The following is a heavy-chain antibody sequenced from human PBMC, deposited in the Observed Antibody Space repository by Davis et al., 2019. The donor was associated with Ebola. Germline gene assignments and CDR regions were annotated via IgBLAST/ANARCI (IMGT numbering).Heavy chain of an antibody. Sequence: GESLKISCEASGFIFSNYYMSWVRQRPGKGLEWVANIEQGGTDKYYADSVKGRFTISRDNAKKSLYLQMNSLRDEDTALYYCSRGGAVKFDYWGQGTLVTVSS. CDR3: SRGGAVKFDY. CDR2: IEQGGTDK. V-gene: IGHV3-7*01. J-gene: IGHJ4*02. CDR1: GFIFSNYY. D-gene: IGHD4-17*01.